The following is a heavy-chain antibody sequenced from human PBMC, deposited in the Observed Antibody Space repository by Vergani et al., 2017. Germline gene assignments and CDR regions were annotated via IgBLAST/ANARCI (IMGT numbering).Heavy chain of an antibody. V-gene: IGHV1-69*04. CDR3: ARRCSSTSCLDY. Sequence: QVQLVQSGAEVKKPGASVKVSCKASGGTFSSYAISWVRQAPGQGLEWMGRIIPILGIANYAQKFQGRVTITAGKSTSTAYMELSSLKSEDTAVYYCARRCSSTSCLDYWGQGTLVTVSS. CDR1: GGTFSSYA. J-gene: IGHJ4*02. CDR2: IIPILGIA. D-gene: IGHD2-2*01.